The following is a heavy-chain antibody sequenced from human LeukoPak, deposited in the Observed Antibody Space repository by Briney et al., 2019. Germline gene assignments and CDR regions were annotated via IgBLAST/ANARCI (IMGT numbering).Heavy chain of an antibody. V-gene: IGHV3-7*01. CDR2: IKQDGSEK. Sequence: AGGSLRLSCAASGFSFRNSWMSWVRQAPGKGPEWVANIKQDGSEKYYADSVKGRFTISRENGKNSLYLQMNSLRAEDTAVYFCAREPAARGFWYFDLWGRGTLVTVSS. CDR1: GFSFRNSW. CDR3: AREPAARGFWYFDL. J-gene: IGHJ2*01. D-gene: IGHD6-6*01.